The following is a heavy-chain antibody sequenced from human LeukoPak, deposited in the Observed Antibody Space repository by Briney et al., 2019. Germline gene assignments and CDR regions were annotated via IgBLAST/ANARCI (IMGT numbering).Heavy chain of an antibody. Sequence: GGSLRLSCAASGFSFSSYEMNWVRQAPGKGLEWVGRIKSKTDGGTTDYAAPVKGRFTISRDDSKNTLYLQMNSLKTEDTAVYYCTTDRDWYFDYWGQGTLVTVSS. CDR3: TTDRDWYFDY. V-gene: IGHV3-15*01. CDR2: IKSKTDGGTT. D-gene: IGHD2-21*01. CDR1: GFSFSSYE. J-gene: IGHJ4*02.